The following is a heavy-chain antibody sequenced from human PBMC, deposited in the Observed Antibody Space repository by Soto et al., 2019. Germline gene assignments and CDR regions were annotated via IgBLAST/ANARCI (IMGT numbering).Heavy chain of an antibody. CDR3: ASPATGDYYGSGRSYHYCGVDV. CDR1: GFTFSTYV. J-gene: IGHJ6*01. D-gene: IGHD3-10*01. V-gene: IGHV3-30*03. Sequence: QVQLVESGGGVVQPGRSLRLSCAASGFTFSTYVMPWVRQAPGKGLEWVAAISCDGRSKDYADYVKGRFTISRDTPKNNLFLQLNSLRADDTAVYYCASPATGDYYGSGRSYHYCGVDVWGQGTTVTVSS. CDR2: ISCDGRSK.